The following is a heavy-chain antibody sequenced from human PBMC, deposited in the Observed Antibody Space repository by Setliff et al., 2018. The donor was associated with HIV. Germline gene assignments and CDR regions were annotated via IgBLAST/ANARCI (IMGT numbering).Heavy chain of an antibody. CDR1: GDTFRSYA. CDR3: ARGYNYGYGGQGVNWWDAFDN. J-gene: IGHJ4*02. CDR2: INVGNGNT. D-gene: IGHD3-16*01. Sequence: ASVKVSCKASGDTFRSYAIHWVRQAPGQRLEWMGWINVGNGNTKFSEKFQGRVMITSDTSANTVYMFLRSLRSEDTAVYYCARGYNYGYGGQGVNWWDAFDNWGKGALVTVSS. V-gene: IGHV1-3*01.